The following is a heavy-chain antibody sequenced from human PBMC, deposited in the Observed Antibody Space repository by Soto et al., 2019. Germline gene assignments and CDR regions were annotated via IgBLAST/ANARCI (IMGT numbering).Heavy chain of an antibody. Sequence: QVQLVESGGGVVQPGRPLRLSCEASGFIFSNYGMHWVRQAPGKGLEWVAVISSDGSNEYYADSLKGRFTISRDNYRNMLYLQTNSLRVEDTAVFYCAKDRCNHGYYGMDVWGQGTTVSVSS. CDR1: GFIFSNYG. J-gene: IGHJ6*02. CDR2: ISSDGSNE. D-gene: IGHD2-15*01. V-gene: IGHV3-30*18. CDR3: AKDRCNHGYYGMDV.